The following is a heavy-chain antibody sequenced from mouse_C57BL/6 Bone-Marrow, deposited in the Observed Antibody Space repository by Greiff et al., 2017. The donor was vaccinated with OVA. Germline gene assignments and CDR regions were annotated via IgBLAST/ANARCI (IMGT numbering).Heavy chain of an antibody. CDR3: ARRRGGTYDAMDS. J-gene: IGHJ4*01. CDR2: IFPGNGDT. V-gene: IGHV1-12*01. D-gene: IGHD2-14*01. CDR1: GYTFTSYN. Sequence: ESGAELVRPGASVKMSCKASGYTFTSYNMQWVKPTPRQGLEWIGAIFPGNGDTSYNQKFKGKATLTVDQSSTTAYMQLSRLTSEDSAVYFRARRRGGTYDAMDSWAQGTSATVCS.